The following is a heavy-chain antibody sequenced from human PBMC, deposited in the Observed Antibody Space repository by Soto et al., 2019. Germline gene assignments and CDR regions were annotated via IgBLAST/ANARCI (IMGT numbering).Heavy chain of an antibody. Sequence: RSLRLTCTASGLTFRSYAMHWVRQVPGKGMEQVADISYDGSNKYYADSVKGRFTISRDNSKNTLYLQMNSLRAEDTAVYYCARDLVVVVAATLEYYYYGMDVRGQGTTVTGSS. CDR3: ARDLVVVVAATLEYYYYGMDV. CDR1: GLTFRSYA. D-gene: IGHD2-15*01. J-gene: IGHJ6*02. CDR2: ISYDGSNK. V-gene: IGHV3-30-3*01.